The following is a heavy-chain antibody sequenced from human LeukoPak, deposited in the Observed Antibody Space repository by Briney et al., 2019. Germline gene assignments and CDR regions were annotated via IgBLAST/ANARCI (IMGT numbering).Heavy chain of an antibody. Sequence: GASVKVSCKASGYTFTSYAMDWVRQAPGQRLEWMGWINTGNGDTKYSQKFQGRVTITRDTSASTAYMELSSLRSEDTAVYYCARLVRGAQREWGQGTLVTVSS. CDR1: GYTFTSYA. J-gene: IGHJ4*02. CDR3: ARLVRGAQRE. CDR2: INTGNGDT. D-gene: IGHD3-10*01. V-gene: IGHV1-3*04.